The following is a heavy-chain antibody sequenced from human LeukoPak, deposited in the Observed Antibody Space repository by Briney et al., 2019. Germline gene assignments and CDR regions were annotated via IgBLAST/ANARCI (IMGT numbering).Heavy chain of an antibody. J-gene: IGHJ4*02. CDR3: ARGRAYCSSTSCSFDY. Sequence: GGSLRLSCAASGFTFSSYSMNWVRQAPGKGLEWVSSISSSSSYIYYADSVKGRFTISRDNAKNSLYLQMNSLRAEDTAVYYCARGRAYCSSTSCSFDYWGQGTLVTVSS. V-gene: IGHV3-21*01. CDR1: GFTFSSYS. D-gene: IGHD2-2*01. CDR2: ISSSSSYI.